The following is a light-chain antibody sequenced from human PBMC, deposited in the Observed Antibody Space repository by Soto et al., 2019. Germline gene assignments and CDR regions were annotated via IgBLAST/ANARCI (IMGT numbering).Light chain of an antibody. CDR1: QSVSLS. Sequence: EIVLTQSPATLSVSLGASATLSCRASQSVSLSLAWFQMRPGQPPRLLIYGASTRATDIPARFSGSGSVTDFTLTISSLQSEDFAVYFCQQYHIWPSWTFGQGTKVELK. V-gene: IGKV3-15*01. CDR2: GAS. CDR3: QQYHIWPSWT. J-gene: IGKJ1*01.